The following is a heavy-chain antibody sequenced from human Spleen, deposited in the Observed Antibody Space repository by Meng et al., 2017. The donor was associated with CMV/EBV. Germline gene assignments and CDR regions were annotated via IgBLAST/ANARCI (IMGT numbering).Heavy chain of an antibody. Sequence: GGSLRLSCAASGFTVSSYYMNWVRQAPGKGLEWVSKVYSSGTSYYTDSVKGRFTISRDSSKNTVNLEMNGLRADDTAVYYCARREGPTATYYYFYLMDVWGQGTTVTVSS. CDR1: GFTVSSYY. CDR3: ARREGPTATYYYFYLMDV. CDR2: VYSSGTS. D-gene: IGHD1-26*01. J-gene: IGHJ6*02. V-gene: IGHV3-53*01.